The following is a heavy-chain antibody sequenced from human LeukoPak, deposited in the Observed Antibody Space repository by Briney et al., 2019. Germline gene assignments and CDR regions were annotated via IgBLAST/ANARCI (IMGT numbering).Heavy chain of an antibody. CDR3: ARDSRHHRFLYWDWFDP. CDR2: ISVGSRYI. D-gene: IGHD2/OR15-2a*01. V-gene: IGHV3-21*06. Sequence: GGSLRLSCAASGFTFSSYWMSWVRQAPGKGLEWVSSISVGSRYIFYADSVKGRFTISRDNAKNSLYLHMNSLRAEDTAVYYCARDSRHHRFLYWDWFDPWGQGTLVTVSS. J-gene: IGHJ5*02. CDR1: GFTFSSYW.